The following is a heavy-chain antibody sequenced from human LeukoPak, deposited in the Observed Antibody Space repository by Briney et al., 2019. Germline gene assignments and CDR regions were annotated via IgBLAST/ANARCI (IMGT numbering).Heavy chain of an antibody. CDR3: ARENYDSSGSDGPFDY. V-gene: IGHV3-48*03. CDR2: ISSRGSTI. D-gene: IGHD3-22*01. CDR1: GFTFSSYE. Sequence: GGSLRLSCAASGFTFSSYEMNWVRQAPGKGLEWVSYISSRGSTIDYADSVKGRFTISRDNAKNSLSLQMNSLRAEDTAVYYCARENYDSSGSDGPFDYWGQGTLVTVSS. J-gene: IGHJ4*02.